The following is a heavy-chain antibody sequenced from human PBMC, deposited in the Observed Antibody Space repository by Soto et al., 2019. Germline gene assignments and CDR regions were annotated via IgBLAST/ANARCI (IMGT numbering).Heavy chain of an antibody. CDR2: IWNDGSKE. V-gene: IGHV3-33*01. CDR3: ARTSFYDKTGVFDY. D-gene: IGHD2-8*02. Sequence: PGGSLRLSCAASGFIFSNYGMHWVRQAPGKGLEWVAVIWNDGSKEYYVDSVKGRFTISRDNLKNTVSLQMNGLRADGTAVYYCARTSFYDKTGVFDYWGQGTLVTVSS. CDR1: GFIFSNYG. J-gene: IGHJ4*02.